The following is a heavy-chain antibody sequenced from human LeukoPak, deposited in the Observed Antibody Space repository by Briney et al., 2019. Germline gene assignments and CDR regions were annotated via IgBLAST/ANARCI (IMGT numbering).Heavy chain of an antibody. CDR2: IWYDGTNK. CDR3: ARDHPPYYYDSSGYYGGSDY. J-gene: IGHJ4*02. Sequence: GRSLRLSCAASGFTFSSYGMHWVRQAPGKGLEWVAVIWYDGTNKYYADSVKGRFTISRDNSKNTLYLQMNSLRAEDTAVYYCARDHPPYYYDSSGYYGGSDYWGQGTLVTVSS. V-gene: IGHV3-30*19. CDR1: GFTFSSYG. D-gene: IGHD3-22*01.